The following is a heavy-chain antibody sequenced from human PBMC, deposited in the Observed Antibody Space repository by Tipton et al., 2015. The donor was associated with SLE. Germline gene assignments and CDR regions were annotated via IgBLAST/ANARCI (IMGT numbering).Heavy chain of an antibody. CDR1: GGYISSYY. CDR2: IYYSGST. D-gene: IGHD3-3*01. CDR3: ARGILEWSDY. Sequence: PGLVKPSETLSLTCTVSGGYISSYYWSWIRQTPGKGLEWIGYIYYSGSTNYNPSLKSRVTMSVDTSKNQFSLKLSSVTAADTAVYYCARGILEWSDYWGQGTLVTVSS. V-gene: IGHV4-59*12. J-gene: IGHJ4*02.